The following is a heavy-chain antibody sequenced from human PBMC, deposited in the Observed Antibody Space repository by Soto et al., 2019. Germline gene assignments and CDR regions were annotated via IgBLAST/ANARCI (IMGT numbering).Heavy chain of an antibody. CDR2: IFYRWTT. Sequence: QLQLQESRPGLVKPSETLSLTCTVSDDSIGRINYFWGSIRQPPGKGLEWIGNIFYRWTTHYNPSRKCRVTISLVTSNRHFSLRVSSVTAAATSVYYWASHLYSGDSSGPFGYWGPGALGIVS. V-gene: IGHV4-39*01. CDR1: DDSIGRINYF. D-gene: IGHD6-19*01. J-gene: IGHJ4*02. CDR3: ASHLYSGDSSGPFGY.